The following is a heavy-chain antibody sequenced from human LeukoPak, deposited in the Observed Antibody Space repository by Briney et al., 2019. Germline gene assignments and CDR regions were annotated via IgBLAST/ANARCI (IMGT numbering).Heavy chain of an antibody. J-gene: IGHJ4*02. CDR1: GFTFDNYA. D-gene: IGHD3-16*02. Sequence: PGGSLRLSCEASGFTFDNYAMHWVRQAPGRRLEWVAVIDGNQEYYPDSVKGRFTISRDNSKNTLYLQMNGLKTEDTAVYYCAREGSIVARTDYWGQGALVIVSS. CDR3: AREGSIVARTDY. V-gene: IGHV3-30-3*01. CDR2: IDGNQE.